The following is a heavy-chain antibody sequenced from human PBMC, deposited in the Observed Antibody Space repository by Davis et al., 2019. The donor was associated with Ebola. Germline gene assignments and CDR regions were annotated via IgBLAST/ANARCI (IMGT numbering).Heavy chain of an antibody. J-gene: IGHJ3*02. CDR2: INHSGST. CDR1: GGSFSGYY. D-gene: IGHD3-16*02. CDR3: ARRLMITFGGVIVSGDAFDI. V-gene: IGHV4-34*01. Sequence: MPSETLSLTCAVYGGSFSGYYWSWIRQPPGKGLEWIGEINHSGSTNYNPSLKSRVTISVDTSKNQFSLKLSSVTAADTAVYYCARRLMITFGGVIVSGDAFDIWGQGTMVTVSS.